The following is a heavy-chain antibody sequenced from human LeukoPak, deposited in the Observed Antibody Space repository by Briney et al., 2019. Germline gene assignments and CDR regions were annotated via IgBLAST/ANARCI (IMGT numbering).Heavy chain of an antibody. V-gene: IGHV3-30-3*01. J-gene: IGHJ4*02. CDR1: GFTFSSYA. CDR2: ISYDGSNK. Sequence: GGSLNLSCAASGFTFSSYAMNWARQAPGKGLEWVAVISYDGSNKYYADSVKGRFTISRDNSKNTLYLQMNSLRAEDTAVYYCARDLSSGWPNWGQGTLVTVSS. D-gene: IGHD6-19*01. CDR3: ARDLSSGWPN.